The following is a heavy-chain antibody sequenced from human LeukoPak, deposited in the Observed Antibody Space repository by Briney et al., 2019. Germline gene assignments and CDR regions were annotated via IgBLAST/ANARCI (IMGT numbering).Heavy chain of an antibody. CDR1: GFMFSSFG. CDR3: AKEGAPLGGRPDY. V-gene: IGHV3-23*01. J-gene: IGHJ4*02. CDR2: ISGSGYST. D-gene: IGHD3-16*01. Sequence: QPGGSLRLSCAASGFMFSSFGLSWVRQVPGKGLEWVSGISGSGYSTYYVDSVKGRFTISRDNSKNTLYLQMNSLRVEDTAVYYCAKEGAPLGGRPDYWGQGTLVTVSS.